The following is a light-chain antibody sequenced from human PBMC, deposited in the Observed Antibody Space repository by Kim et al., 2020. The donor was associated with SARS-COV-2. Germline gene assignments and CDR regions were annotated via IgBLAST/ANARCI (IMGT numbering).Light chain of an antibody. CDR1: QSISSW. J-gene: IGKJ2*01. CDR2: KAS. CDR3: QQYNSYWGYT. Sequence: DIQMTQSPSTLSASVGDRVTITCRASQSISSWLAWYQQKPGKAPKLLIYKASSLESGVPSRFSGSGSGTEFTLTISSLQPDDFATYYCQQYNSYWGYTFGQETKLEI. V-gene: IGKV1-5*03.